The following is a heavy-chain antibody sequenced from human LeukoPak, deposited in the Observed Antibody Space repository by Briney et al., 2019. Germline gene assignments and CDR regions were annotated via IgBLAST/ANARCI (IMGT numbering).Heavy chain of an antibody. CDR3: ARERRRLLLGAGGYFDY. Sequence: PGGSLRLSCAASGFTCSSYSMNWDRQAPGKGLEWVSYISNSSSNIYYADSVKGRFTISRDNATNSLYLQMNSLRAEDTAVYYCARERRRLLLGAGGYFDYWGQGTLVTVSS. CDR2: ISNSSSNI. D-gene: IGHD3-22*01. J-gene: IGHJ4*02. V-gene: IGHV3-48*04. CDR1: GFTCSSYS.